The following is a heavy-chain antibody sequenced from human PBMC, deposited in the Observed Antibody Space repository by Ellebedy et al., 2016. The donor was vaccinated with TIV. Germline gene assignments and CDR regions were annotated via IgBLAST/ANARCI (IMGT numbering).Heavy chain of an antibody. D-gene: IGHD7-27*01. J-gene: IGHJ4*02. CDR2: IRSKAYGGTT. CDR3: TRVLPWGSRDY. V-gene: IGHV3-49*04. CDR1: GFTFSSYG. Sequence: GGSLRLXCAASGFTFSSYGMHWVRQAPGKGLEWVGFIRSKAYGGTTEYAASVKGRFTISRDDSKSIAYLQMNSLKTEDTAVYYCTRVLPWGSRDYWGQGTLVTVSS.